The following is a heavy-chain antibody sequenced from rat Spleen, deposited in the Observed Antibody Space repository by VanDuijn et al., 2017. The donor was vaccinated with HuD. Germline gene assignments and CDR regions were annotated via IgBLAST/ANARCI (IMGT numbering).Heavy chain of an antibody. CDR3: ARITRVGFDY. Sequence: EVQLVESGGGLIQPGRSLKLSCAASGFTFSDYNMAWVRQAPKKGLEWVATIIYDDSRTYYRDSVKGRFTISRDNAITTLYLQMDSLRSEDTATYYCARITRVGFDYWGQGTLVTVSS. CDR1: GFTFSDYN. J-gene: IGHJ3*01. D-gene: IGHD1-4*01. V-gene: IGHV5S10*01. CDR2: IIYDDSRT.